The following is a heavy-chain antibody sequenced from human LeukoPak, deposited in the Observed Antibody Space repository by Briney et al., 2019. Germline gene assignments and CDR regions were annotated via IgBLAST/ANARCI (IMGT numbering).Heavy chain of an antibody. CDR2: IYPGDSDT. D-gene: IGHD4-17*01. CDR1: GYSFNTYW. Sequence: GESLKISCKGSGYSFNTYWIAWVRQMPGKGLEWMGIIYPGDSDTRYSPSFQGQVTISADKSISTAYLQWSSLKASDTAIYYCARRWGAGYGDYGAFDPWGQGTLVTVSS. CDR3: ARRWGAGYGDYGAFDP. J-gene: IGHJ5*02. V-gene: IGHV5-51*01.